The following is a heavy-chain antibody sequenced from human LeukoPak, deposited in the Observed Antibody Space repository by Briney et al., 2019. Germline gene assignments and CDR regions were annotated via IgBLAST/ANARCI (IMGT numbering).Heavy chain of an antibody. V-gene: IGHV3-43*01. CDR2: ISWDGGST. Sequence: GGSLRLSCAASGLTFDDYTMHWVRQAPGKGLEWDSLISWDGGSTYYADSVKGRFTISRDNSKNSLYLQMNSLRTEDTALYYCAKGGGSGWYDLSYWGQGTLVTVSS. J-gene: IGHJ4*02. D-gene: IGHD6-19*01. CDR3: AKGGGSGWYDLSY. CDR1: GLTFDDYT.